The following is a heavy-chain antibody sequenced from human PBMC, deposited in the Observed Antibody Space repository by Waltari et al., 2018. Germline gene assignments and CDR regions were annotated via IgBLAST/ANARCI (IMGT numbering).Heavy chain of an antibody. V-gene: IGHV3-23*04. D-gene: IGHD6-13*01. CDR2: ISGSGGST. CDR1: GFTFSSYA. CDR3: AKFKGYSSSWYYFDY. Sequence: EVQLVESGGGLVQPGGSLRLSCAASGFTFSSYAMRWVRPAPGKGREWVSAISGSGGSTYYADSVKCRFTISRDNSKNTLYLQMNSLRAEDTAVYYCAKFKGYSSSWYYFDYWGQGTLVTVSS. J-gene: IGHJ4*02.